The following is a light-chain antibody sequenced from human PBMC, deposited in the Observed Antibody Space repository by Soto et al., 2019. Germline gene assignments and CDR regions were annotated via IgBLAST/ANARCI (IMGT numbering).Light chain of an antibody. J-gene: IGKJ2*01. CDR2: GAS. Sequence: EIVLTQSPGTLSLSPGERATLSCRASQSVSSSFLAWYQQKPGQAPRLLIYGASNRATGIPDRFSGSGSGTDFTLTISRLEPEDFAVYYCQRYNDYQYIFGQGTKLEIK. V-gene: IGKV3-20*01. CDR1: QSVSSSF. CDR3: QRYNDYQYI.